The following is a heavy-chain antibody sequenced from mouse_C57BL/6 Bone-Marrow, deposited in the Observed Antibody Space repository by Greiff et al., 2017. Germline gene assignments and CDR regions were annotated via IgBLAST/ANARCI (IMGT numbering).Heavy chain of an antibody. J-gene: IGHJ1*03. V-gene: IGHV1-72*01. CDR1: GYTFTSYW. Sequence: QVQLQQSGAELVKPGASVKLSCKASGYTFTSYWMHWVKQRPGRGLEWIGRIDPNSGGTKYNEKFKTKATLTVDQPSSTAYLQLSSLTSEDSAVYYCARSPSNCMWYFDVWGTGTTVTVSS. CDR3: ARSPSNCMWYFDV. D-gene: IGHD4-1*01. CDR2: IDPNSGGT.